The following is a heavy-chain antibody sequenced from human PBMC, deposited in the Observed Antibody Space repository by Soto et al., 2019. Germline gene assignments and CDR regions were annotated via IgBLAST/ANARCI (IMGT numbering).Heavy chain of an antibody. Sequence: EVQLLESGGGLVQPGGSLRLSCAASGFTFSTYAMSWVRQTPGKGLEWVSGIGGGDDDRYYADSVKGRFTISRDNSKNTVYLQMNSLRAEDTAVYYCARSYGDYIKSAFDIWGQGTMVTVSS. V-gene: IGHV3-23*01. D-gene: IGHD4-17*01. CDR2: IGGGDDDR. CDR1: GFTFSTYA. CDR3: ARSYGDYIKSAFDI. J-gene: IGHJ3*02.